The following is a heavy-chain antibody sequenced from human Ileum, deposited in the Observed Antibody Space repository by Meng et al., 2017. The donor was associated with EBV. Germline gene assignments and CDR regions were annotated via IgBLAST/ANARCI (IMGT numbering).Heavy chain of an antibody. V-gene: IGHV4-38-2*02. D-gene: IGHD5/OR15-5a*01. CDR3: ARAPSTSSTRTFDY. CDR2: IFHSGSA. CDR1: GGSIKTDSY. J-gene: IGHJ4*02. Sequence: QLQLEESGPGLVKPSETLSLTCTVSGGSIKTDSYWGWIRQPPGKGLEWIGSIFHSGSAYYNPSLKSRVSISVHTSENYFSLNLRSVTAADTAVYYCARAPSTSSTRTFDYWSQGTLVTVSS.